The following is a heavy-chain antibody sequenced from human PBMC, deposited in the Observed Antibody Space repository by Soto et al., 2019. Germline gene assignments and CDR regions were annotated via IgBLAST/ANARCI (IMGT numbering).Heavy chain of an antibody. Sequence: QIHLVQSGAEVKKPGASVKVSCKASGYTFTDYGINWVRQAPGQGLEWMGWISTYNGNTNSAQKLQGRVTLTTDKAATKAYVELSSLRSDDTAVYYCTRAGSFDYWGQGTLVTVSS. V-gene: IGHV1-18*01. D-gene: IGHD1-26*01. CDR3: TRAGSFDY. J-gene: IGHJ4*02. CDR2: ISTYNGNT. CDR1: GYTFTDYG.